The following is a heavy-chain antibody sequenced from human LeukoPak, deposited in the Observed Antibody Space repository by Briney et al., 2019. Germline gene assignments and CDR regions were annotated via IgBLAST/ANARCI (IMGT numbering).Heavy chain of an antibody. V-gene: IGHV3-7*01. CDR1: GFTFSSYW. CDR2: IKQDGSEK. Sequence: GGSLRLSCAASGFTFSSYWMSWVRQAPGKGLEWVANIKQDGSEKYYVDSVKGRFTISRDNAKNSLYLQMNSLRAEDTAVYYCARGYSGYDYYFQHWGQGTLVTVSS. J-gene: IGHJ1*01. CDR3: ARGYSGYDYYFQH. D-gene: IGHD5-12*01.